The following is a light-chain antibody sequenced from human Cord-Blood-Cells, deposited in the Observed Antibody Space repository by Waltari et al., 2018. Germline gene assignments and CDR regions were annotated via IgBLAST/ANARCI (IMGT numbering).Light chain of an antibody. CDR2: WAS. J-gene: IGKJ4*01. CDR1: QSVLYSSNNKNY. V-gene: IGKV4-1*01. Sequence: DIVMTQSPDSLAVSLGERATINCKSSQSVLYSSNNKNYLAWYQQKPGQPPKLLIYWASTRESRVPDRFSGSGSGTDFTLTISSLQAEDVAVYYCQQYYSTPQTFGGGTKVEIK. CDR3: QQYYSTPQT.